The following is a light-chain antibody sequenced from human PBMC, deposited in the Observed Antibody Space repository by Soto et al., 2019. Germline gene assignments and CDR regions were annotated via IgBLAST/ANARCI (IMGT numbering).Light chain of an antibody. CDR1: GSDVGAYNY. CDR3: SSFASSNTWV. CDR2: EVT. V-gene: IGLV2-8*01. J-gene: IGLJ3*02. Sequence: QSALTQPPSASGSPGQSVTISCTGTGSDVGAYNYVSWYQQHAGKAPKLVIYEVTKRPSGVSDRFSGSKSANTASLTVSGHQAEHEADYYCSSFASSNTWVFGGGTKLTVL.